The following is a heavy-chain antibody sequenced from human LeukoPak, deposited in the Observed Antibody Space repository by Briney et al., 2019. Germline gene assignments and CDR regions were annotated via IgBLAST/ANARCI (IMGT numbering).Heavy chain of an antibody. D-gene: IGHD3-9*01. CDR3: ARVSNYDILTGLFY. CDR2: ISSSSTI. Sequence: GGSLRLSCAASGFTFSSYEMNWVRQAPGKGLEWVSYISSSSTIYYADSVKGRFTISRDNAKNSLYLQMNSLRAEDTAVYYCARVSNYDILTGLFYWGQGTLVTVSS. J-gene: IGHJ4*02. V-gene: IGHV3-48*03. CDR1: GFTFSSYE.